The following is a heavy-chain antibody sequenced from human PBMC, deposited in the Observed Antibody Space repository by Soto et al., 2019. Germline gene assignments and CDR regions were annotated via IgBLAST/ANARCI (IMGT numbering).Heavy chain of an antibody. D-gene: IGHD2-15*01. J-gene: IGHJ4*02. CDR3: ARDLYGGNLDY. Sequence: SVQVSCKASGGTFCSYAISWVRQAPLQGLEWMGGIIPIFGTANYAQKFQGSVTITADESTSTSYLVLSSLRSEDTAVYYCARDLYGGNLDYWGQGTLVTVSS. CDR1: GGTFCSYA. CDR2: IIPIFGTA. V-gene: IGHV1-69*13.